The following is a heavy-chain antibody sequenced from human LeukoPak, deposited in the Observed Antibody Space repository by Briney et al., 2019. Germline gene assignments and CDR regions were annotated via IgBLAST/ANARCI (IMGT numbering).Heavy chain of an antibody. Sequence: PGGSLRLSCAASGFTFSSYGMNWVRQAPGKGLEWVSSISSSSSYIYYADSVKGRFTISRDNAKNSLYLQMNSLRAEDTAVYYCARLHGGNYHFDYWGQGTLATVSS. CDR1: GFTFSSYG. J-gene: IGHJ4*02. CDR3: ARLHGGNYHFDY. V-gene: IGHV3-21*01. CDR2: ISSSSSYI. D-gene: IGHD4-23*01.